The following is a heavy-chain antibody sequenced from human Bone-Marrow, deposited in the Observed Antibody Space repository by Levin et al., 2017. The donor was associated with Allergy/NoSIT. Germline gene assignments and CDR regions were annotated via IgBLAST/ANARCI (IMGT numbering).Heavy chain of an antibody. CDR3: ARRLDV. CDR2: ISYSGGT. D-gene: IGHD5-12*01. Sequence: PSETLSLTCTVSGGSISSSPYWVWVRQPPGKGLEWIGTISYSGGTYYNPSLRSRVTISVDTSKNQFSLNLSSVTAADTAVYYCARRLDVWGKGTTVTVSS. CDR1: GGSISSSPY. V-gene: IGHV4-39*01. J-gene: IGHJ6*04.